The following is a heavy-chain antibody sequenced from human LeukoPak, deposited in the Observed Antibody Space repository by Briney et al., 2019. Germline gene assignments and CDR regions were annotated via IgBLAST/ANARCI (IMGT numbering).Heavy chain of an antibody. V-gene: IGHV4-39*01. CDR3: ARHTTILGVVIDY. Sequence: PSETLSLTCTVSGGSISSSSYYWGWIRQPPGKGLEWLGSIYCSGSTYYNPSLKSRVTISVDTSKNQFPLKLSSVTAADTAVYYCARHTTILGVVIDYWGQGTLVTVSS. D-gene: IGHD3-3*01. J-gene: IGHJ4*02. CDR1: GGSISSSSYY. CDR2: IYCSGST.